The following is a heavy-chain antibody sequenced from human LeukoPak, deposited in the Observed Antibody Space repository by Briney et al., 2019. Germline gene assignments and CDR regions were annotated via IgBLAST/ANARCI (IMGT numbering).Heavy chain of an antibody. CDR1: GFTFSSYW. J-gene: IGHJ3*02. V-gene: IGHV3-74*01. Sequence: GGSLRLSCAASGFTFSSYWMHWVRQAPGKGLVWVSGIKTDGRSISYADSVKGRFSISRDNSKNTLYLQMNSLRDEDTAVYFCAREDDAFDIWGQGTMVTVSS. CDR2: IKTDGRSI. CDR3: AREDDAFDI.